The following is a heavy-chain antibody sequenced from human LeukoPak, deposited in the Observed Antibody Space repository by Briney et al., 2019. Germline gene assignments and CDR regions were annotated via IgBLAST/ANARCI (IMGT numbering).Heavy chain of an antibody. CDR2: ISAYNGNT. CDR3: ARNITIFGVVSYYYGMDV. D-gene: IGHD3-3*01. Sequence: VASVKVSCKASGYTFTSYGISWVRQAPGQGLEWMGWISAYNGNTNYAQKLQGRVTMTTDTSTSTAYMELRSLRSDDTAVYYCARNITIFGVVSYYYGMDVWGQGTTVTVSS. J-gene: IGHJ6*02. CDR1: GYTFTSYG. V-gene: IGHV1-18*01.